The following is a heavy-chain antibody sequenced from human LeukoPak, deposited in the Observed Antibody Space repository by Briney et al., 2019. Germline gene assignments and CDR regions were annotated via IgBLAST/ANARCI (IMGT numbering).Heavy chain of an antibody. D-gene: IGHD6-19*01. CDR3: AKDGGGWYYSDY. CDR1: GFTFDGYA. CDR2: ISWDGGST. V-gene: IGHV3-43D*03. J-gene: IGHJ4*02. Sequence: PGGSLRLSCAASGFTFDGYAMHWVRQAPGKGLEWVSLISWDGGSTYYADSVKGRFTISRDNSKNSLYLQMNSLRAEDTALYYCAKDGGGWYYSDYWGQGTLVTVSS.